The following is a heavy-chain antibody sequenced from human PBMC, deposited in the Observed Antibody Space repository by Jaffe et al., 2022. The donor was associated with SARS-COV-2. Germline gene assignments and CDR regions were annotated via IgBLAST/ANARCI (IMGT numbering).Heavy chain of an antibody. Sequence: EVQLVESGGGLVKPGGSLRLSCAASGFTFSNAWMSWVRQAPGKGLEWVGRIKSKTDGGTTDYAAPVKGRFTISRDDSKNTLYLQMNSLKTEDTAVYYCTTDQQWLAFDYFDYWGQGTLVTVSS. CDR1: GFTFSNAW. J-gene: IGHJ4*02. CDR3: TTDQQWLAFDYFDY. CDR2: IKSKTDGGTT. V-gene: IGHV3-15*01. D-gene: IGHD6-19*01.